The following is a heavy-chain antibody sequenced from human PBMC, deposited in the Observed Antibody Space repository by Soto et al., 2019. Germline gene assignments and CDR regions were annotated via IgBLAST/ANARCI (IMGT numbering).Heavy chain of an antibody. CDR3: ARVTVPAAMSWFDY. Sequence: SETLSLTCTVSGGSISSYYWSWIRQPPGKGLEWIGYIYYSGSTNYNPSLKSRVTISVDTSKNQFSLKLSSVTAADTAVYYCARVTVPAAMSWFDYWGQGTLVTVS. J-gene: IGHJ4*02. D-gene: IGHD2-2*01. CDR1: GGSISSYY. V-gene: IGHV4-59*01. CDR2: IYYSGST.